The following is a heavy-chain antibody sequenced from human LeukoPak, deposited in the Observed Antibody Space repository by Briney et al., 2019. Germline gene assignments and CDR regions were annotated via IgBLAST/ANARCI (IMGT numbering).Heavy chain of an antibody. J-gene: IGHJ5*02. CDR2: INPNSGGT. CDR1: GYTFTGYY. D-gene: IGHD2-2*01. Sequence: GASVKVSCKASGYTFTGYYMHWVRHAPRQGLEWMGGINPNSGGTNYAQKFQGRVTMTRDTSISTAYMELSRLRSDDTAVYYCANLLYCSSTSCQGRDWFDPWGQGTLVTVSS. CDR3: ANLLYCSSTSCQGRDWFDP. V-gene: IGHV1-2*02.